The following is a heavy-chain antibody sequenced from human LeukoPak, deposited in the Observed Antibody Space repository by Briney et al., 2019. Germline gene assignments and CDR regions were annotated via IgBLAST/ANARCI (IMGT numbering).Heavy chain of an antibody. CDR3: ARGPSGYFDY. CDR1: RFTFSSYS. D-gene: IGHD6-19*01. CDR2: ISSSSSYI. V-gene: IGHV3-21*01. J-gene: IGHJ4*02. Sequence: GGSLRLSCAASRFTFSSYSMNWVRQAPGKGLEWVSSISSSSSYIYYADSVKGRFTISRDNAKNSLYLQMNSLRAEDTAVYYCARGPSGYFDYWGQGTLVTVSS.